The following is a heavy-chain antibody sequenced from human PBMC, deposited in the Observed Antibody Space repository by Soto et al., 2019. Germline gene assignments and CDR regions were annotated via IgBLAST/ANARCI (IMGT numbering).Heavy chain of an antibody. D-gene: IGHD3-3*01. CDR3: ARSPTFLDRFDP. V-gene: IGHV4-59*01. J-gene: IGHJ5*02. CDR2: IYYSGST. Sequence: SETLSVTXTVSGGSMSGYYWNWIRQPPGEGLQWIGNIYYSGSTNYNPSLKSRVTISVDTSKNHFSLKVNSVTTADTAVYYCARSPTFLDRFDPWGQGTLVTVSS. CDR1: GGSMSGYY.